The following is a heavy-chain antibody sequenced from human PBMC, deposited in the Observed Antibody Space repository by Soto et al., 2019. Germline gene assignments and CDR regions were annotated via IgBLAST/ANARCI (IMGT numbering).Heavy chain of an antibody. Sequence: XESLKLSCKCSGDSCTSYWSGLVLQMPGKGLEWMGIIYPGDSDTRYSPSFQGQVTISADKSISTAYLQWSSLKASDTAMYYCERRRDSNLYGMDVWGQGTTVTVSS. J-gene: IGHJ6*02. D-gene: IGHD3-22*01. CDR2: IYPGDSDT. CDR1: GDSCTSYW. CDR3: ERRRDSNLYGMDV. V-gene: IGHV5-51*01.